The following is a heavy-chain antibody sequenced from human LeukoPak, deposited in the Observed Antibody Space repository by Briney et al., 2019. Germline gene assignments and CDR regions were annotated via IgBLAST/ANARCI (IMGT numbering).Heavy chain of an antibody. V-gene: IGHV7-4-1*02. J-gene: IGHJ4*02. CDR1: GYSFTRFS. CDR2: INTNTGNP. Sequence: ASVKVPCKGSGYSFTRFSINWVRQAPGQGLEWMGWINTNTGNPTYAQGFTGRFVFSLDTSVSTAYLQISSLKAEDTAVYYCARDSISGSYVHFDNWGQGTLVTVSS. D-gene: IGHD1-26*01. CDR3: ARDSISGSYVHFDN.